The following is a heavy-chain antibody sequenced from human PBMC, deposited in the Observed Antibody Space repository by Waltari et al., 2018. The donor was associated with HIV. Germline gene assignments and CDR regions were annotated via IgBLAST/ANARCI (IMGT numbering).Heavy chain of an antibody. CDR2: INQSGST. D-gene: IGHD6-19*01. CDR3: ARVKGYQLLYSSGWYYFDY. CDR1: GGSFSGYY. V-gene: IGHV4-34*01. J-gene: IGHJ4*02. Sequence: QVQLQQWGAGLLKPSETLSLTCAVYGGSFSGYYWSWLRQPPGKGLGWIGEINQSGSTNYNPSLKSRVTISGDTSKNQFSLKLSAVTAADTAVYYCARVKGYQLLYSSGWYYFDYWGQGTLVTVSS.